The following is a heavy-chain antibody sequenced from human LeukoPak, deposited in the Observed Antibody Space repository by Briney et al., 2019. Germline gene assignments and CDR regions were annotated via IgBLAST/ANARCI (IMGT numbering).Heavy chain of an antibody. V-gene: IGHV3-23*01. CDR1: GFTFSSSA. D-gene: IGHD2-15*01. Sequence: GGSLRLSCAASGFTFSSSAMSWVRQAPGKGLEWVSAISNNGGYTYYADSVQGRFTIPRDNSKSTLCLQMDSLRAEDTAVYYCAKQLGYCSDGSCYFPYWGQGTLVTVSS. CDR2: ISNNGGYT. CDR3: AKQLGYCSDGSCYFPY. J-gene: IGHJ4*02.